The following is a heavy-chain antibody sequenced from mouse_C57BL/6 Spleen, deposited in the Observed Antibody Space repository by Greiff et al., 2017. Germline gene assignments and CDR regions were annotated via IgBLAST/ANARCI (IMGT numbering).Heavy chain of an antibody. Sequence: EVKLVESEGGLVQPGSSMKLSCTASGFTFSDYYMAWVRQVPEKGLEWVANINFDGSSTYYLASLKSRFIILRDNEKNILYLQMSSLKSEDTATYYCAREGAYDYDAWFAYWGQGTLVTVSA. V-gene: IGHV5-16*01. CDR2: INFDGSST. CDR1: GFTFSDYY. D-gene: IGHD2-4*01. J-gene: IGHJ3*01. CDR3: AREGAYDYDAWFAY.